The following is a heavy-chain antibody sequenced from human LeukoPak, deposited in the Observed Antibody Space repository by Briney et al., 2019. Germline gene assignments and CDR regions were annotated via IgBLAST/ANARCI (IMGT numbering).Heavy chain of an antibody. CDR2: ISYDGSNK. Sequence: PGRSLRLSCAASGFTFSSYGMHWVRQAPGKGLEWVAVISYDGSNKYYADSVKGRFTISRDNSKNTLYLQMNSLRAEDTAVYYCAKDMEITMIVVADYWGQGTLVTVSS. CDR3: AKDMEITMIVVADY. D-gene: IGHD3-22*01. CDR1: GFTFSSYG. V-gene: IGHV3-30*18. J-gene: IGHJ4*02.